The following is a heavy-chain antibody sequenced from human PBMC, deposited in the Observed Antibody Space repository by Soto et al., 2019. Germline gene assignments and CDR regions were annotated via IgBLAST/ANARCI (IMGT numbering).Heavy chain of an antibody. J-gene: IGHJ6*02. CDR1: GYTFTSYG. D-gene: IGHD2-2*01. V-gene: IGHV1-18*04. CDR2: ISAYNGNT. Sequence: GASVKVSCKASGYTFTSYGISWVRQAPGQGLEWMGWISAYNGNTNYAQKLQGRVTMTTDTSTSTAYMELRSLRSDDTAVYYCEREGEVVPANYGMDVWGQGTTVTVSS. CDR3: EREGEVVPANYGMDV.